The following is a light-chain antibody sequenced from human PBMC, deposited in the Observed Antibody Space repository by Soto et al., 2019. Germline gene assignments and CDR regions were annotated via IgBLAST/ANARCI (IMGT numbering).Light chain of an antibody. Sequence: EIVLTQSPATLSLSPGERATLYCRASQSVSSYLAWYHQKPGQAPRLLIYDASNRATGIPARFSGSGSGTDFTLTISSLEPEDFAVYYWQQRSNWPLTFGGGTKVEIK. V-gene: IGKV3-11*01. J-gene: IGKJ4*01. CDR1: QSVSSY. CDR2: DAS. CDR3: QQRSNWPLT.